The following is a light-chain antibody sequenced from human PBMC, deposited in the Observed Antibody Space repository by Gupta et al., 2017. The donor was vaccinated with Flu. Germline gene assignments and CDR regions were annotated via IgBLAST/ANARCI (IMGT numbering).Light chain of an antibody. Sequence: DIQLTQSPSFLSASVGDIVTITCRASQDLNNYLAWYQQKPGKAPKLLIYDVSALQIGVPSRFSGSGSGTKFTLTISSLQPEDFATYYCQQLNSYPLTFGGWTTVEIK. CDR1: QDLNNY. CDR3: QQLNSYPLT. CDR2: DVS. J-gene: IGKJ4*01. V-gene: IGKV1-9*01.